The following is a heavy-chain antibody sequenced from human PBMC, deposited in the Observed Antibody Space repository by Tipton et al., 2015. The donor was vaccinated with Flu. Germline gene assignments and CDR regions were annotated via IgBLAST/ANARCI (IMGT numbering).Heavy chain of an antibody. Sequence: TLSLTCTVSGGSISSYYWSWIRQPPGKGLEWIGYIYYSGSTNYNPSLKSRVTISVDTSKNQFSLKLSSVTAADTAVYYCARDRIAVAGNLYYYYGMDVWGQGTTVTVSS. J-gene: IGHJ6*02. D-gene: IGHD6-19*01. CDR2: IYYSGST. CDR3: ARDRIAVAGNLYYYYGMDV. V-gene: IGHV4-59*01. CDR1: GGSISSYY.